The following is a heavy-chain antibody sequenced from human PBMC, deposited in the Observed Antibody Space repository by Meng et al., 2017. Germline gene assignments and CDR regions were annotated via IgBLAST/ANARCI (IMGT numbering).Heavy chain of an antibody. CDR3: ARRRGSRGWKFDY. CDR1: GFTFSSYS. V-gene: IGHV3-21*01. CDR2: ITSSSSYI. J-gene: IGHJ4*02. Sequence: GESLKISCAASGFTFSSYSMNWVRQAPVKGLEWVSSITSSSSYIYYADSVKGRFTITRDTAKNSLYLQMNSLRSEDTAVYYCARRRGSRGWKFDYWGQGTLVTVSS. D-gene: IGHD6-19*01.